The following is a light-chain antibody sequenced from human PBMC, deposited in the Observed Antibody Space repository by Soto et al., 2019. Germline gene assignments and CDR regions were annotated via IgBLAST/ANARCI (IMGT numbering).Light chain of an antibody. V-gene: IGKV2-28*01. CDR1: QSLLHSNGYNY. Sequence: EIVMTQSPLSLPVTPGEPASISCRSSQSLLHSNGYNYLDWYLQKPGQSPQLLIYLGSNRASGVPDRFSGSGSGTDFTLKISRVEAEDVGVYYCMQALQTPPTFGQATKV. CDR3: MQALQTPPT. CDR2: LGS. J-gene: IGKJ1*01.